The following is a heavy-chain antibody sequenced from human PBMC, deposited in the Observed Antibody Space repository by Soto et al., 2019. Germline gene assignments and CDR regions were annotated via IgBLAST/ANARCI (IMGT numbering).Heavy chain of an antibody. CDR2: ISDSGGST. Sequence: EVQLLESGGGLVQPGGSLRLSCAASGFTFSSYAMSWVRQAPGKGLEWVSAISDSGGSTYYADSVKGRFTISRDNSKNTRYLQMNSLRAEDTAVYYCAKDHISSYGDYEGYWGQGTLVTVS. J-gene: IGHJ4*02. CDR1: GFTFSSYA. D-gene: IGHD4-17*01. V-gene: IGHV3-23*01. CDR3: AKDHISSYGDYEGY.